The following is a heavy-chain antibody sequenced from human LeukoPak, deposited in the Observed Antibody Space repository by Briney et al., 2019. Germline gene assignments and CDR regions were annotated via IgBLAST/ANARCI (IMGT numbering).Heavy chain of an antibody. CDR1: GFTFSSYS. V-gene: IGHV3-48*01. J-gene: IGHJ6*02. D-gene: IGHD2-2*03. CDR2: ISSSSSTI. CDR3: ARDVFGYCSSTSCYYYYYGMDV. Sequence: GGSLRLSCAASGFTFSSYSMNWVRQAPGKGLEWVSYISSSSSTIYYADSVKGRFTISRDNAKNSLYLQMNSLRAEDTAVYYCARDVFGYCSSTSCYYYYYGMDVWGQGTTVTVSS.